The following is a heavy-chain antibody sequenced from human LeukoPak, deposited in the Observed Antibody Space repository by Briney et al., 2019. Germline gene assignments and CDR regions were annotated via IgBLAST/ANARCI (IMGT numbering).Heavy chain of an antibody. CDR3: ARDVGYFTFDC. J-gene: IGHJ4*02. Sequence: QSGGSLRLSCAASGFTFSSYWMSWVRQAPGKGLEWVANIKEDGSAKYYVDSVKGRFTISRDNAKNSLFLQMNSLRAEDTAVYYCARDVGYFTFDCWGQGTLVTVSS. CDR2: IKEDGSAK. CDR1: GFTFSSYW. V-gene: IGHV3-7*01. D-gene: IGHD2/OR15-2a*01.